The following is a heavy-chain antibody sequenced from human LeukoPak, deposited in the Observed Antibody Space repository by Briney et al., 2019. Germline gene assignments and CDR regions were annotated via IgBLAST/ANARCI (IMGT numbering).Heavy chain of an antibody. CDR3: ARLARYYYGMDV. Sequence: ASVKVSCKASGYSFNSFDINWVRLAAGQGLEWMGWMNPNSGNTGYAQKFQGRVTVTRNTSINTAYMELSSLTSDDTAAYYCARLARYYYGMDVWGQGTTVTVSS. J-gene: IGHJ6*02. CDR2: MNPNSGNT. V-gene: IGHV1-8*01. CDR1: GYSFNSFD.